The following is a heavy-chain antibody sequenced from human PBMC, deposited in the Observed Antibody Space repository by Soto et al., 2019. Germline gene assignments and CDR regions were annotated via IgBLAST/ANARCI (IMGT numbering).Heavy chain of an antibody. V-gene: IGHV1-18*01. CDR2: ISAYNGNT. CDR1: GYTFTSYG. CDR3: ALNSGSYPPHFDY. Sequence: QVQLVQSVAEVKKPGASVKVSCKSSGYTFTSYGISWVRHAPGQGLEWMGWISAYNGNTNYAQKLQGRDTIPTDTSTSTDYMELRSLRSDDTDVYYCALNSGSYPPHFDYWGKGTLVTVSS. J-gene: IGHJ4*02. D-gene: IGHD1-26*01.